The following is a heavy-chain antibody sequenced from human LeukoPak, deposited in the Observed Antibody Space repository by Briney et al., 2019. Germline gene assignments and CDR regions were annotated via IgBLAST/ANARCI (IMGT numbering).Heavy chain of an antibody. CDR1: GYTFTSYG. V-gene: IGHV1-18*01. J-gene: IGHJ4*02. Sequence: GASVKVSCKASGYTFTSYGISWVRQAPGQGLEWMGWISAYNGNTNYAQKLQGRVTMTTDTSTSTAYMELRSLRSDDTAVYYCARESCSSTSCYAGGFDYWGQGTLVTVSS. CDR2: ISAYNGNT. D-gene: IGHD2-2*01. CDR3: ARESCSSTSCYAGGFDY.